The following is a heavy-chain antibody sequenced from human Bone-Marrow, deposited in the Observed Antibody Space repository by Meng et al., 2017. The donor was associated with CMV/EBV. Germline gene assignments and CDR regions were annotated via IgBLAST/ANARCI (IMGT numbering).Heavy chain of an antibody. CDR1: GGTFSSYA. CDR2: IIPIFGTA. J-gene: IGHJ6*02. V-gene: IGHV1-69*05. D-gene: IGHD3-22*01. Sequence: SVKVSCKASGGTFSSYAISWVRQAPGQGLEWMGGIIPIFGTANYAQKFQGRVTITTDESTSTAYMELSSLRSEDTAVYYCARAWTMIVGVNYYYYGMDVWGQGTTVTVSS. CDR3: ARAWTMIVGVNYYYYGMDV.